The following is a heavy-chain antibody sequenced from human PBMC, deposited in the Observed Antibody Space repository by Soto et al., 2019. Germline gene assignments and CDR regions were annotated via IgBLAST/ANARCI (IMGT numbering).Heavy chain of an antibody. Sequence: SVKVSCKASGGTFSSYAISWVRQAPGQGPEWMGGIIPIFGTANYAQKFQGRVTITADGSTSTAYMELSSLRSEDTAVYYCATSDTAMVGRYYFDYWGQGTLVTVSS. CDR1: GGTFSSYA. D-gene: IGHD5-18*01. CDR3: ATSDTAMVGRYYFDY. J-gene: IGHJ4*02. V-gene: IGHV1-69*13. CDR2: IIPIFGTA.